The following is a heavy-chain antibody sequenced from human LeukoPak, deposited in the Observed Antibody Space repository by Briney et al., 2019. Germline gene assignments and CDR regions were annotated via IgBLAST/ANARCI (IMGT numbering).Heavy chain of an antibody. CDR3: ARQLYGPDY. J-gene: IGHJ4*02. V-gene: IGHV3-48*03. CDR1: GFTFSGYE. CDR2: ISSSGSTV. Sequence: PAGGSLRLSCAASGFTFSGYEMNWVRQAPGKGLEWVSYISSSGSTVYYGDSVKGRFTISRDNAKNSLYLQMNSLRAEDTAVYYCARQLYGPDYWGQGTLVTVSS. D-gene: IGHD2-2*01.